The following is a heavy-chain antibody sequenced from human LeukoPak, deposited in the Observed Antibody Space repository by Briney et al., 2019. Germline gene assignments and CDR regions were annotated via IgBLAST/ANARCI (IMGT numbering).Heavy chain of an antibody. D-gene: IGHD3-3*01. CDR2: ISGSGGST. Sequence: PGGSLRLSCAASGFTFSSYAMSWVRQSPGKGLEWVSAISGSGGSTYYADSVKGRFTISRDNSKNTLYLQMNSLRAEDTAVYYCAKDPYDFWSDYFWRWFDPWGPGTLVTVSS. CDR3: AKDPYDFWSDYFWRWFDP. CDR1: GFTFSSYA. V-gene: IGHV3-23*01. J-gene: IGHJ5*02.